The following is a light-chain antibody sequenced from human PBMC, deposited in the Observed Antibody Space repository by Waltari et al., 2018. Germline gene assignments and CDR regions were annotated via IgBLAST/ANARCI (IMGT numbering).Light chain of an antibody. CDR3: CSYVGSHTNWV. V-gene: IGLV2-11*01. J-gene: IGLJ3*02. CDR1: SSDVGDYNF. Sequence: QSALTQPRSVSGSPGQSVTISCTAISSDVGDYNFVYWYQQHPGKAPKLMIHDVSKRPSGVPDRFSGSKAGNTASLTISGLQAEDEAEYYCCSYVGSHTNWVFGGGTKLTVL. CDR2: DVS.